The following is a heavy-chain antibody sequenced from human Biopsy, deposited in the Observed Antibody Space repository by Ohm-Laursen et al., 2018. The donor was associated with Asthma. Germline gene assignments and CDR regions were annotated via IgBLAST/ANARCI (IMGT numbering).Heavy chain of an antibody. D-gene: IGHD2-2*01. J-gene: IGHJ4*02. CDR1: GGTFNTYV. V-gene: IGHV1-69*13. Sequence: VKISCKSLGGTFNTYVIGWVRKAPGQGLEWLGGINSVFGTTTYPQKFQDRVTITADDSTSTVYMELSSLRSEDTAVYYCARKAGSCISRTCYSLDFWGQGTLVTVSS. CDR2: INSVFGTT. CDR3: ARKAGSCISRTCYSLDF.